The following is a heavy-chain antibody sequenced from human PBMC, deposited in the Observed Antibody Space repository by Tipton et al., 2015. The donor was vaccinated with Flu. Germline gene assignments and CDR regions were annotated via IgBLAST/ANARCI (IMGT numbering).Heavy chain of an antibody. J-gene: IGHJ4*02. V-gene: IGHV4-38-2*02. CDR1: GYSISSGYY. D-gene: IGHD1-14*01. CDR2: IYHSGST. Sequence: TLSLTCTVSGYSISSGYYWGWIRQPPGKGLEWIGSIYHSGSTYYNPSLKSRVTISVDTSKNQSSLKLSSVTAADTAVYYCARVVRNQDFDYWGQGTLVTVSS. CDR3: ARVVRNQDFDY.